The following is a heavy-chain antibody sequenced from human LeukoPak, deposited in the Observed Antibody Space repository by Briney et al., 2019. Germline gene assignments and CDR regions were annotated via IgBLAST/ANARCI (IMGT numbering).Heavy chain of an antibody. D-gene: IGHD6-19*01. V-gene: IGHV3-30*03. CDR1: GFIFSDYY. CDR3: ARDVAVAGNDY. Sequence: GGSLRLSCAASGFIFSDYYMSWIRQAPGKGLEWVAVISYDGSNKYYADSVKGRFTISRDNSKNTLYLQMNSLRAEDTAVYYCARDVAVAGNDYWGQGTLVTVSS. J-gene: IGHJ4*02. CDR2: ISYDGSNK.